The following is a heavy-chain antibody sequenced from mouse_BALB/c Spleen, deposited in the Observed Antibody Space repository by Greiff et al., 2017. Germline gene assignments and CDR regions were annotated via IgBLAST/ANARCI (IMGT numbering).Heavy chain of an antibody. V-gene: IGHV5-17*02. CDR3: ARYYYGSSYVGWFAY. J-gene: IGHJ3*01. CDR1: GFTFSSFG. Sequence: EVQRVESGGGLVQPGGSRKLSCAASGFTFSSFGMHWVRQAPEKGLEWVAYISSGSSTIYYADTVKGRFTISRDNPKNTLFLQMTSLRSEDTAMYYCARYYYGSSYVGWFAYWGQGTLVTVSA. CDR2: ISSGSSTI. D-gene: IGHD1-1*01.